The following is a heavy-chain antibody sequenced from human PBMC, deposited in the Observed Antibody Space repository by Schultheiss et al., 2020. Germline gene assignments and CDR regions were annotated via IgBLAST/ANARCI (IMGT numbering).Heavy chain of an antibody. D-gene: IGHD6-6*01. CDR1: GFTFSNAC. CDR2: ISGSGAST. Sequence: WGSLRLSCAASGFTFSNACMNWVRQAPGKGLEWVSAISGSGASTYYADSVKGRFTISRDNSKNTLYLQMNSLRAEDTAVYYCATGGIADRPDWFDSWGQGALVTVSS. CDR3: ATGGIADRPDWFDS. V-gene: IGHV3-23*01. J-gene: IGHJ5*01.